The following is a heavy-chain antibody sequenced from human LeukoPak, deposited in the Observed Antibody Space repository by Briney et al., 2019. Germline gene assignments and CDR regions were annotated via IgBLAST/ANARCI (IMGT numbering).Heavy chain of an antibody. J-gene: IGHJ4*02. V-gene: IGHV4-39*01. Sequence: SQTLSLTCAVSGGSISSSSYYWGWIRQPPGKGLEWIGSIYYSGSTYYNPSLKSRVTISVDTSKNQFSLKLSSVTAADTAVYYCARHVGGDIAVRYWGQRTLVTVSS. D-gene: IGHD6-19*01. CDR1: GGSISSSSYY. CDR2: IYYSGST. CDR3: ARHVGGDIAVRY.